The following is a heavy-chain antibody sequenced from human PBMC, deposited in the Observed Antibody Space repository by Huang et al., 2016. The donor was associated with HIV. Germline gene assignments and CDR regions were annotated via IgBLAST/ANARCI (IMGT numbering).Heavy chain of an antibody. V-gene: IGHV1-24*01. CDR2: FDAIEGGS. Sequence: QVQLVQFGAEVKKHGAAVKVSCKVSGKSVSEVAMHWVRQAPGKGLEWMGGFDAIEGGSVSPQKFQGGVSMTEDTSTDTAYMELSGLRSDDTAVYYCVTSRKTISGGRVGWFDPWGQGTLVTVSS. CDR1: GKSVSEVA. J-gene: IGHJ5*02. CDR3: VTSRKTISGGRVGWFDP. D-gene: IGHD3-3*01.